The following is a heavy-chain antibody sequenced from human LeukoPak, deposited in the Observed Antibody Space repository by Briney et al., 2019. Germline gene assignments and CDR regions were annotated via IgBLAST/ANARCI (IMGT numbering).Heavy chain of an antibody. V-gene: IGHV3-15*01. CDR2: IKSKTDGGTP. J-gene: IGHJ4*02. Sequence: GGSLRLSCAASGFTFNNPWMSCVRQAPGKGLEWVGRIKSKTDGGTPDYAARVKGRFTISRDDSKNTLYLEMNSLKTEDTAVYYCTTEGGWSFYFDSWGQGNLVTLSS. D-gene: IGHD2-15*01. CDR3: TTEGGWSFYFDS. CDR1: GFTFNNPW.